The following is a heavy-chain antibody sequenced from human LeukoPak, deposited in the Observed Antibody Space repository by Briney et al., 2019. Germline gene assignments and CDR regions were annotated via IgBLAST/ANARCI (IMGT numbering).Heavy chain of an antibody. CDR1: GFTFSSYA. J-gene: IGHJ4*02. V-gene: IGHV3-30*04. CDR3: AKDDYDFWSGYPFRALDY. CDR2: ISYDGSNK. Sequence: PGGSLRLSCAASGFTFSSYAMHWVRQAPGKGLEWVAVISYDGSNKYYADSVKGRFTISRDNSKNTLYLQMNSLRAEDTAVYYCAKDDYDFWSGYPFRALDYWGQGTLVTVSS. D-gene: IGHD3-3*01.